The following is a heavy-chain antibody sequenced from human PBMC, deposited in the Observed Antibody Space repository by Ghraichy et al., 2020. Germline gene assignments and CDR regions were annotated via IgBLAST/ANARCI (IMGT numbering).Heavy chain of an antibody. V-gene: IGHV4-30-4*01. D-gene: IGHD3-22*01. J-gene: IGHJ2*01. CDR3: ARATPNYYDRDDKSNWYAEF. CDR2: IHNTGTA. CDR1: GDAMRGGDFY. Sequence: LSCSVSGDAMRGGDFYWSWIRQPPGKGLDWIGYIHNTGTAYYNPSLDSRFTISKDTSKNQFSLRVTSVTAGDTAVYFCARATPNYYDRDDKSNWYAEFWGRGTLVLVSS.